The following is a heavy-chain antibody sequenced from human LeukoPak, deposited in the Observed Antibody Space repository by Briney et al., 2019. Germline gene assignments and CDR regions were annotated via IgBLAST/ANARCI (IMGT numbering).Heavy chain of an antibody. V-gene: IGHV4-4*07. D-gene: IGHD2-15*01. CDR2: IYTSVST. CDR3: ARLLGYCSGGSCLNWFDP. Sequence: SETLSLTCTVSGGSISSYYWSWIRQPAGKGLEWIGRIYTSVSTNYNPSLKRRVTMSVDTSKNQFSLKLSSVTAADTAVYYCARLLGYCSGGSCLNWFDPWGQGTLVTVSS. J-gene: IGHJ5*02. CDR1: GGSISSYY.